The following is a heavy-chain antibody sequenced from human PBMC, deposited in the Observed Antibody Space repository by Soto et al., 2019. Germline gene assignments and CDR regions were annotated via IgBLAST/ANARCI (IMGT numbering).Heavy chain of an antibody. CDR2: INPSCGTT. CDR3: ARGYFDY. J-gene: IGHJ4*02. V-gene: IGHV1-46*01. Sequence: QVQLVQSGAEVKRPGASVKVSCKTSGYTFITFYMHWVRQAPGQGLEWMGIINPSCGTTSYTHKFQGRVTMTRDTSTSTVYMELSGLRSEDTAVYYCARGYFDYWGQGTLVTVSS. CDR1: GYTFITFY.